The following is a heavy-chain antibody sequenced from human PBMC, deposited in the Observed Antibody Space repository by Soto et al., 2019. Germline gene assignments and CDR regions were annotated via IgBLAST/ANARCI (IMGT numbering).Heavy chain of an antibody. Sequence: GGSLRLSCAASGFTFSSYAMSWVRQAPGKGLEWVSAISGSGGSTYYADSVKGRFTISRDNSKNTLYLQMNSLRAEDTAVYYCAKEIEVDGDEIYNAFDIWGQGTMVTVSS. CDR2: ISGSGGST. CDR1: GFTFSSYA. J-gene: IGHJ3*02. V-gene: IGHV3-23*01. CDR3: AKEIEVDGDEIYNAFDI. D-gene: IGHD6-19*01.